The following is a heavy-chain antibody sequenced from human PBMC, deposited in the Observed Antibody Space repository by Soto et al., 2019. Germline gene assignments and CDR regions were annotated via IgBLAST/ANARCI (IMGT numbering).Heavy chain of an antibody. V-gene: IGHV3-7*05. CDR2: IKEDGSES. Sequence: EVQLVESGGDLVQPRGSLRLSCAASGFTFSTHWMSWVRQAPGKGLEWVANIKEDGSESYYADSVKGRFTISRDNAKNSLYLQMNGLRVEDTALYYCAKDVRWGQGTLVTVSS. J-gene: IGHJ4*02. CDR1: GFTFSTHW. CDR3: AKDVR.